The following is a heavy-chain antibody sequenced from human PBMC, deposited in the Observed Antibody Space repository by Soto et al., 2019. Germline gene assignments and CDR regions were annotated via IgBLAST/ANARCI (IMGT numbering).Heavy chain of an antibody. CDR2: ISGSGGST. CDR1: GFNFSSYA. D-gene: IGHD2-2*01. V-gene: IGHV3-23*01. Sequence: GGSLRLSCAASGFNFSSYAMSWVRQAPGKGLEWVSAISGSGGSTYYADSVKGRFTISRDNSKNTLYLQMNSLRAEDTAVYYCAKCGGGDIVVVPAAPFDIWGQGTMVTVSS. J-gene: IGHJ3*02. CDR3: AKCGGGDIVVVPAAPFDI.